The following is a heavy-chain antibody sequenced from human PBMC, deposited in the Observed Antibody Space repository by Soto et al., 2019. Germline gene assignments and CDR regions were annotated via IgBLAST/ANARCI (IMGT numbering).Heavy chain of an antibody. CDR3: AIDTTVGSDALDI. CDR1: GYTFTNYG. Sequence: QVQLVQSGAEMGQPGASVKVSCKASGYTFTNYGITWVRQAPGQGLEWMGWISAYNGNTNYEQKFQDRVIMTTDTSTSTAYMEVRSLRYDDAAVYYCAIDTTVGSDALDIWGQGTMVTVSS. J-gene: IGHJ3*02. V-gene: IGHV1-18*01. CDR2: ISAYNGNT. D-gene: IGHD4-17*01.